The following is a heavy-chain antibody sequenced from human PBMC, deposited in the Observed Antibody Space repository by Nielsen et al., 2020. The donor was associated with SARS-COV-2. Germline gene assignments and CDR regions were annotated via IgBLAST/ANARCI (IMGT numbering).Heavy chain of an antibody. CDR1: GFTFDDYA. V-gene: IGHV3-9*01. D-gene: IGHD6-13*01. J-gene: IGHJ2*01. Sequence: SLKISCAASGFTFDDYAMHWVRQAPGKGLEWVSGISWNSGSIGYADSVKGRFTISRDNAKNSLYLQMNSLRAEDTALYYCATIAAAGNWYFDLWGRGTLVTVSP. CDR2: ISWNSGSI. CDR3: ATIAAAGNWYFDL.